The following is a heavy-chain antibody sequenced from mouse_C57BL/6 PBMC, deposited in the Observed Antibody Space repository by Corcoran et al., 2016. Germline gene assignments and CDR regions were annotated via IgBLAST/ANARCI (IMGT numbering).Heavy chain of an antibody. D-gene: IGHD4-1*01. J-gene: IGHJ1*03. CDR2: IYWDDDK. V-gene: IGHV8-12*01. Sequence: QVTLKESGPGILQSSQTLSLTCSFSGFSLSTSGMGVSWIRQPSGKGLEWLAHIYWDDDKRYNPSLKSRLTISKDTSRNQVFLKITSVDTADTATYYCARNWDVWYFDVWGTGTTVTVSS. CDR1: GFSLSTSGMG. CDR3: ARNWDVWYFDV.